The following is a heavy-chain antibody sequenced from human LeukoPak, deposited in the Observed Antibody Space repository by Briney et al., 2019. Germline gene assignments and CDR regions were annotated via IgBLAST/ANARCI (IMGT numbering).Heavy chain of an antibody. CDR1: GFALSSHW. J-gene: IGHJ3*02. Sequence: PGGSLRLSCAASGFALSSHWMSWVRQAPGKGLEWVANIKQDGSDKYYVDSVKGRFTISRDNAKNSLYLQMNSLRAEDTAVYYCTRARPLDYGGPFDIWGRGTMVTVSS. D-gene: IGHD4-23*01. CDR2: IKQDGSDK. V-gene: IGHV3-7*03. CDR3: TRARPLDYGGPFDI.